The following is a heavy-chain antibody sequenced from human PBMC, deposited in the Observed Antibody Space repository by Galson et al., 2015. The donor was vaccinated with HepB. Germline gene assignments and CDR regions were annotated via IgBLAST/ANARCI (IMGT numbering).Heavy chain of an antibody. D-gene: IGHD5-12*01. CDR3: AKDLNYDSFPGVAY. J-gene: IGHJ4*01. CDR2: TSYDGSNK. Sequence: SLRLSCAASGFTFSSYGIHWVRQAPGKGLEWVAVTSYDGSNKYYADSVKCRFTISRDNSKNTLYLQMNSLRAEDTAVYYCAKDLNYDSFPGVAYSGHASLVTVSS. CDR1: GFTFSSYG. V-gene: IGHV3-30*18.